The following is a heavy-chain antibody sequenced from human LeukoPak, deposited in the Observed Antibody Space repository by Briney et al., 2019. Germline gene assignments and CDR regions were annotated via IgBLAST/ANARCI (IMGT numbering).Heavy chain of an antibody. Sequence: SETLSLTCTVSGGSISSSSYYWGWLRQPPGKGLEWIGSIYYSGSTYYNPSLKSRVTISVDTSKNQFSLKLSSVTAADTAVYYCARHLPAHGGPTFDYWGQGTLVTVSS. D-gene: IGHD4-23*01. CDR1: GGSISSSSYY. CDR2: IYYSGST. CDR3: ARHLPAHGGPTFDY. J-gene: IGHJ4*02. V-gene: IGHV4-39*01.